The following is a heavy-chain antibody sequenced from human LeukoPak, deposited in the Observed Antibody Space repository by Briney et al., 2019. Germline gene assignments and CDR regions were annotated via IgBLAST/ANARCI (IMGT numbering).Heavy chain of an antibody. CDR2: INASGST. D-gene: IGHD2-2*01. V-gene: IGHV4-4*07. Sequence: SETLSLTCTVSGGSISSYYWSWIRRPAGKGLHWIGRINASGSTNHNPSLKSRVTMSVDTSKNQFSLKLSSVTAADTAVYYCARDIVVVPATIWFDPWGQGTLVTVSS. CDR1: GGSISSYY. J-gene: IGHJ5*02. CDR3: ARDIVVVPATIWFDP.